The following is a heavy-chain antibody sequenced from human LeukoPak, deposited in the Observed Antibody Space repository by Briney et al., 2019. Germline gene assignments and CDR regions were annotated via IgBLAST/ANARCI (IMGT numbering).Heavy chain of an antibody. D-gene: IGHD3-22*01. Sequence: GGSLRLSCAASGFTFSSYGMHWVRQAPGKGLEWVAFIRYDGSNKYYADSVKGRFTISRDNSKNTLYLQMNSLRAEDTAVYYCAKELAMIVVAPRRYAFDIWGQGTMVTVSS. V-gene: IGHV3-30*02. CDR1: GFTFSSYG. CDR3: AKELAMIVVAPRRYAFDI. J-gene: IGHJ3*02. CDR2: IRYDGSNK.